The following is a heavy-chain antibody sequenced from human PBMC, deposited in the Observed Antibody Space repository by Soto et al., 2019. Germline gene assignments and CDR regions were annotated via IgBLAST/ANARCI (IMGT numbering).Heavy chain of an antibody. Sequence: EVQLLESGGGLVQPGASLRLSGAASGFTFTTFDMSWARQAPGKGLEWVSVVRGRDGSTSYADSLKGRFTISKDSSKNTLYLQMNSLRAEDTALYYCAKGAWLDYWGQGTLVTVSS. CDR2: VRGRDGST. CDR3: AKGAWLDY. D-gene: IGHD5-12*01. J-gene: IGHJ4*02. V-gene: IGHV3-23*01. CDR1: GFTFTTFD.